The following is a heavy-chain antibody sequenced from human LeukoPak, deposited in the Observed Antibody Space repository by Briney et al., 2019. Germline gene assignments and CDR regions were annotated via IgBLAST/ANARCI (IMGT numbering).Heavy chain of an antibody. CDR1: GFTFSSCA. CDR2: ISYDEKNK. J-gene: IGHJ6*02. CDR3: ARVADFYGMDV. Sequence: PGGSLRLSCAASGFTFSSCAMHWVRQAPGKRLEWVAVISYDEKNKYYADSVKGRFTISRDNSKNTLYLQMNSLRAEDTAVYYCARVADFYGMDVWGQGTTVTVSS. V-gene: IGHV3-30*04.